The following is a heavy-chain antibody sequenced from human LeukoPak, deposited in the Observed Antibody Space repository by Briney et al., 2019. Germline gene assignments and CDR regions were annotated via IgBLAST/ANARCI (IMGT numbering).Heavy chain of an antibody. V-gene: IGHV1-8*01. CDR1: GYTFTSYD. Sequence: ASVKVSCKASGYTFTSYDINWVRQATGQGLEWMGWMNPNCGNTGYAQKFQGRVTMTRNTSLSTAYMELSSLRSEDTAVYYCARGYAYHSGWYIVRSFSSIYNWFDPWGQGTLVTVSS. CDR2: MNPNCGNT. J-gene: IGHJ5*02. CDR3: ARGYAYHSGWYIVRSFSSIYNWFDP. D-gene: IGHD6-19*01.